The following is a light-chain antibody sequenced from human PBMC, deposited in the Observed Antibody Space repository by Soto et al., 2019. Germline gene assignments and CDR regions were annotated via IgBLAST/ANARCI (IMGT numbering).Light chain of an antibody. CDR1: SSDIGTYNF. V-gene: IGLV2-14*01. Sequence: QSALTQPASVSGSPGQSITMSCTGSSSDIGTYNFVSWYQQHADKAPRLILYEVSNRPSGVSSRFSGSQSGNSASLTISGLQPEDEAHYFCSSYAATSSLVFGGGTKLTVL. CDR2: EVS. CDR3: SSYAATSSLV. J-gene: IGLJ3*02.